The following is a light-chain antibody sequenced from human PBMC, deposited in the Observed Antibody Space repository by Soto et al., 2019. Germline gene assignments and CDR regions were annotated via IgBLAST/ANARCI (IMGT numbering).Light chain of an antibody. V-gene: IGLV1-44*01. CDR3: AAWDDSLNGRV. CDR1: NSNIGSNT. Sequence: QSVLAQPPSASGTPGQRVTISCSGSNSNIGSNTVNWYQQLPGTAPKLLIYYDNLRPSGVPDRISGSKSGTSASLAISGLQSDDEADCYCAAWDDSLNGRVFGTGTKVT. J-gene: IGLJ1*01. CDR2: YDN.